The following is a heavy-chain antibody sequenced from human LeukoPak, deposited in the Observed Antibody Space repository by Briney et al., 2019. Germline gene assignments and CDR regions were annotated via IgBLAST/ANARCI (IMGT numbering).Heavy chain of an antibody. D-gene: IGHD6-13*01. CDR3: ARDEAAAGTVRFDP. V-gene: IGHV4-4*07. CDR2: IYTSGGT. CDR1: GGSISSYY. Sequence: SETLSLTCTVSGGSISSYYWSWIRQPAGKGLEWIGRIYTSGGTNYNPSLKSRVTMSVDTSKNQFSLKLSPVTAADTAVYYCARDEAAAGTVRFDPWGQGTPVTVSS. J-gene: IGHJ5*02.